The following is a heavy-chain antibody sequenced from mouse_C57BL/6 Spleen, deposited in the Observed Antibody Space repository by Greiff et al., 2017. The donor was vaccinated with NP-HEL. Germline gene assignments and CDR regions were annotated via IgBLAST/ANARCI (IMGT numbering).Heavy chain of an antibody. V-gene: IGHV1-15*01. CDR1: GYTFTDYE. J-gene: IGHJ2*01. CDR3: TVIYYGYAFDY. Sequence: PLHPSCSELVRPGASVTLSCKASGYTFTDYEMHWVKQTPVHGLEWIGAIYPETGGTAYNQKFKGKAILTADKSSSTAYMELRSLTSEDSAVYYCTVIYYGYAFDYWGQGTTLTVSS. D-gene: IGHD2-2*01. CDR2: IYPETGGT.